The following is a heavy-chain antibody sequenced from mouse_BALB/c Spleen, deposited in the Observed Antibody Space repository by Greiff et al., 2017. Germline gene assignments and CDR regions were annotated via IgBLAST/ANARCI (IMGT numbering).Heavy chain of an antibody. J-gene: IGHJ4*01. CDR2: INPSTGYT. CDR3: ARLGSRYAMDY. D-gene: IGHD1-1*01. CDR1: GYTFTSYW. V-gene: IGHV1-7*01. Sequence: QVQLQQSGAELAKPGASVKMSCKASGYTFTSYWMHWVKQRPGQGLEWIGYINPSTGYTEYNQKFKDKATLTADKSSSTAYMQLSSLTSEDSAVYYCARLGSRYAMDYWGQGTSVTVSS.